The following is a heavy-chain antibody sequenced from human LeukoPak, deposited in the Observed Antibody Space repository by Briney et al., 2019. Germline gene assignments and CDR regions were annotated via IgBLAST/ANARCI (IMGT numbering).Heavy chain of an antibody. D-gene: IGHD2-2*01. CDR2: IRYDGSNK. V-gene: IGHV3-30*02. CDR3: AKDLRVVPAANDDDY. Sequence: GGSLRLSCAASGFIFSSYGMHWVRQAPGKGLEWVAFIRYDGSNKYYADSVKGRFTISRDNSKNTLYLQMNSLRAEDTAVYYCAKDLRVVPAANDDDYWGQGTLVTVSS. J-gene: IGHJ4*02. CDR1: GFIFSSYG.